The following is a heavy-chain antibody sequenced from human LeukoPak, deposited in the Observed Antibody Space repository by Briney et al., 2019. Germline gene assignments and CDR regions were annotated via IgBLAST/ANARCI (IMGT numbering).Heavy chain of an antibody. V-gene: IGHV3-33*01. D-gene: IGHD3-10*01. J-gene: IGHJ4*02. CDR1: GFTFSDYG. CDR3: VRASGSFDY. CDR2: IWSDGSNK. Sequence: GGSLRLSCAASGFTFSDYGIHWVRQVPGKGLEWVAVIWSDGSNKYYADSVKGRFTISRDNSKKTLYLQMNSLRVEDTAVYYCVRASGSFDYRGQGTLVTVSS.